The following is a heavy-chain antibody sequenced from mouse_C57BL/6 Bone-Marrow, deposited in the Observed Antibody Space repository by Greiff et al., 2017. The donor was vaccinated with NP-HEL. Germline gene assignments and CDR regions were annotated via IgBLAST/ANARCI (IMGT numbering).Heavy chain of an antibody. CDR2: IYPRSGNT. J-gene: IGHJ3*01. D-gene: IGHD2-1*01. CDR1: GYTFTSYG. V-gene: IGHV1-81*01. CDR3: ARSPLYCGNYDWFAY. Sequence: QVQLQQSGAELARPGASVKLSCKASGYTFTSYGISWVKQRTGQGLEWIGEIYPRSGNTYYNEKFKGKATLTADKSSSTAYMELRSLTSEDAAVYFCARSPLYCGNYDWFAYWGQGTLVTVSA.